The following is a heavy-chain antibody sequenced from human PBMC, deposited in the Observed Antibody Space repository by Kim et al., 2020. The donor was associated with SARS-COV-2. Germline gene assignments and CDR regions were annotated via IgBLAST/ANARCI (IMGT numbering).Heavy chain of an antibody. CDR3: GRETGQLRPIDN. Sequence: GGSLRLSCAASGFTFSDSYMSWIRQAPGKGLEWVSYISSGGSIIYYADSVRGRFTISRDNAKNSVFLQMNSLRAEDTAVYYCGRETGQLRPIDNWGQGTLVTVSS. J-gene: IGHJ4*02. V-gene: IGHV3-11*01. D-gene: IGHD4-17*01. CDR1: GFTFSDSY. CDR2: ISSGGSII.